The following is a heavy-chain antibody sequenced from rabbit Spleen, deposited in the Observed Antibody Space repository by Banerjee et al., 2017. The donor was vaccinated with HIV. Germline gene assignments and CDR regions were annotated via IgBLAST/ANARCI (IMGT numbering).Heavy chain of an antibody. CDR1: GFSFSSNW. Sequence: QSLEESGGDLVKPGGTLTLTCTVSGFSFSSNWICWVRQAPGKGLEWIACIDTNDGDTDYANWPKGRFTISKTSSTTVTLQMTSLTAADTATYFCAGDFVWGSPLWGQGTLVTVS. CDR2: IDTNDGDT. CDR3: AGDFVWGSPL. D-gene: IGHD3-1*01. J-gene: IGHJ6*01. V-gene: IGHV1S40*01.